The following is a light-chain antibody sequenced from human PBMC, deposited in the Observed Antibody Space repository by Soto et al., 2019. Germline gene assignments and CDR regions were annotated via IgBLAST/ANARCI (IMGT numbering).Light chain of an antibody. V-gene: IGKV1-39*01. CDR2: SAS. CDR1: QTIKNY. CDR3: QQYGSSPPWT. J-gene: IGKJ1*01. Sequence: DIQMSQSPSSLSASVGDSVTITCRASQTIKNYLNWYQQKPGRAPNLLIYSASTLHSGVPSRFSGTKSATDFTLTITSLQPEDFAVYYCQQYGSSPPWTFGQGTKVDIK.